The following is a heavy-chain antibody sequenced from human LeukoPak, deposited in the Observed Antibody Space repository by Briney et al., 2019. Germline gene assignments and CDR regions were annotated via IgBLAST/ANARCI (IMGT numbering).Heavy chain of an antibody. D-gene: IGHD6-13*01. CDR1: GYSFINYG. V-gene: IGHV1-18*01. J-gene: IGHJ4*02. CDR2: INSYNGNI. Sequence: ASVKVSCKASGYSFINYGISWVRQAPGQGLEWMGWINSYNGNINYAQKFQGRVTITADKSTSTAYMELSSLRSEDTAVYYCARTRSSSSSWYGQCGYWGQGTLVTVSS. CDR3: ARTRSSSSSWYGQCGY.